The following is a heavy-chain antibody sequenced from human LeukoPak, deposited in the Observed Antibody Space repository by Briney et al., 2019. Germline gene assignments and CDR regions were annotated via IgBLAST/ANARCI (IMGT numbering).Heavy chain of an antibody. CDR1: GGSISSSSYY. D-gene: IGHD3-22*01. CDR2: IYTSGST. J-gene: IGHJ3*02. CDR3: ARDSSGNDI. Sequence: PSETLSLTCTVSGGSISSSSYYWGWIRQPPGKGLEWIGRIYTSGSTNYNPSLKSRVTMSVDTSKNQFSLKLSSVTAADTAVYYCARDSSGNDIWGQGTTVTVSS. V-gene: IGHV4-39*07.